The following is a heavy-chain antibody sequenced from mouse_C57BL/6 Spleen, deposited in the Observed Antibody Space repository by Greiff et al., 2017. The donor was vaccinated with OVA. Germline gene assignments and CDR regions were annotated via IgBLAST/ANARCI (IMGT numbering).Heavy chain of an antibody. D-gene: IGHD1-1*01. CDR2: IHPNSGST. Sequence: QVQLQQPGAELVKPGASVKLSCKASGYTFTSYWMHWVKQRPGQGLEWIGMIHPNSGSTNYNEKFKSKATLTVDKSSSTAYMQLSSLTSEDSAVYYCARVDYYGSNHWYFDVWGTGTTVTVSA. J-gene: IGHJ1*03. V-gene: IGHV1-64*01. CDR3: ARVDYYGSNHWYFDV. CDR1: GYTFTSYW.